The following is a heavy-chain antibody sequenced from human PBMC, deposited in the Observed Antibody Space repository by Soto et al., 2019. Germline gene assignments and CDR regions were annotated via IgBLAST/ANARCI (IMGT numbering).Heavy chain of an antibody. CDR1: GFPFSSYG. J-gene: IGHJ4*02. CDR3: AKDLAAADDY. CDR2: ITYDGSNK. Sequence: GGSLRLSCAASGFPFSSYGMHWVRQAPGKGLEWVAVITYDGSNKYYADSVKGRFTISRDNSKNTLYLQMNSLRAEDTAVYYCAKDLAAADDYWGQGTLVTVSS. D-gene: IGHD6-13*01. V-gene: IGHV3-30*18.